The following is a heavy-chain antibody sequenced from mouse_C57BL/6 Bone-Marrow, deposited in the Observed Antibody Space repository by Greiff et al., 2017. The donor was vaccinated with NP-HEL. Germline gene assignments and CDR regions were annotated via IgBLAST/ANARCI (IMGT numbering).Heavy chain of an antibody. D-gene: IGHD4-1*01. V-gene: IGHV1-64*01. CDR2: IHPNSGST. Sequence: VQLKQPGAELVKPGASVKLSCKASGYTFTSYWMHWVKQRPGQGLEWIGMIHPNSGSTNYNEKFKSKATLTVDKSSSTAYMQLSSLTSEDSAVYYCARWEVYYAMDYWGQGTSVTVSS. J-gene: IGHJ4*01. CDR1: GYTFTSYW. CDR3: ARWEVYYAMDY.